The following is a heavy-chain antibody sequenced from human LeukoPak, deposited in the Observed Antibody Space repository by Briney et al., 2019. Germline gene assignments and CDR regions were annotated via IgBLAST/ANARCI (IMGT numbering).Heavy chain of an antibody. J-gene: IGHJ4*02. V-gene: IGHV3-11*06. CDR1: GFTFSDYY. CDR2: ISSSSSYI. CDR3: ARDSYDSSGSLYYFDY. D-gene: IGHD3-22*01. Sequence: GGSLRLSCAASGFTFSDYYMSWIRQAPGKGLEWVSSISSSSSYIYYADSVKGRFTISRDNAKNSLYLQMNSLRAEDTAVYYCARDSYDSSGSLYYFDYWGQGTLVTVSS.